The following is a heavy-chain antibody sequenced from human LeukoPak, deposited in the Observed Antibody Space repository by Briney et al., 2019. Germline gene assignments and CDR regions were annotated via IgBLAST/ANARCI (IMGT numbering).Heavy chain of an antibody. CDR2: INAANGNT. CDR3: ARDLKGGLAGRGYYYYGMDV. Sequence: GASVKVSCKASGYTFTNYAMHWVRQAPGQRLEWMGWINAANGNTKYSQKFQGRVTITRDTSASTAYMELSSLSSEDTAVYYCARDLKGGLAGRGYYYYGMDVWGQGTTVTVSS. D-gene: IGHD3/OR15-3a*01. CDR1: GYTFTNYA. V-gene: IGHV1-3*01. J-gene: IGHJ6*02.